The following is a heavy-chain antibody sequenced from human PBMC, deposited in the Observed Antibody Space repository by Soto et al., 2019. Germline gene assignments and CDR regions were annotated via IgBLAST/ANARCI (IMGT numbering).Heavy chain of an antibody. CDR3: ARMYSSGSGWFHP. Sequence: SETLSLTCFVSGYSITAGGYFWSWIRHHPGKGLEWIGSFYSSGSIIYNPSLRSRVSISGDTSSNRFSMSLTSVTAADTARYYCARMYSSGSGWFHPWGQGTLVTVSS. V-gene: IGHV4-31*03. D-gene: IGHD6-19*01. CDR2: FYSSGSI. CDR1: GYSITAGGYF. J-gene: IGHJ5*02.